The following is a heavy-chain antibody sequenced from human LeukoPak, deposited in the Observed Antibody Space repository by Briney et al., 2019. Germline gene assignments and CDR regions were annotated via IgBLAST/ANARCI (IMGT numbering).Heavy chain of an antibody. CDR1: GFTFSSYE. Sequence: GGSLRLSCAASGFTFSSYEMNWVRQAPGKGLGWGSYITSSASSIYYADSVKGRFTISRDNAKNSLYLQMDSLRAEGTAVYYCVRQPPANCSSASCCGGFDYWGQGTLVTVSS. V-gene: IGHV3-48*03. CDR3: VRQPPANCSSASCCGGFDY. J-gene: IGHJ4*02. CDR2: ITSSASSI. D-gene: IGHD2-2*01.